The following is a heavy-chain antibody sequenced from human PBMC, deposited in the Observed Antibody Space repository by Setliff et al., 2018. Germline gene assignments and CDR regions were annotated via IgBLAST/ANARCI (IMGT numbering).Heavy chain of an antibody. Sequence: ASVKVSCKASGYMFKSHGINWMRQAPGQGFEWLGWISTYNGNTKSAQKFQGRFTMTTDTSTSTAYMELRSLRGDDTASYYCARDPNGDFVGAFDPWGQGIRVTVSS. D-gene: IGHD4-17*01. CDR2: ISTYNGNT. CDR1: GYMFKSHG. V-gene: IGHV1-18*04. J-gene: IGHJ5*02. CDR3: ARDPNGDFVGAFDP.